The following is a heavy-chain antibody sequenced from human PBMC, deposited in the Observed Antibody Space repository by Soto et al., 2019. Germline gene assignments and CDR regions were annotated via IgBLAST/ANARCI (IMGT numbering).Heavy chain of an antibody. J-gene: IGHJ6*02. D-gene: IGHD3-16*01. V-gene: IGHV1-18*01. CDR3: ARSWVTGKGGMDV. CDR1: GYTFTSYG. CDR2: INGYTGNT. Sequence: QVQLVQSGAEVKKPGASVKVSCKASGYTFTSYGLSWVRQAPGQGLEWMGWINGYTGNTNYAQKFKGRVTMTTDTSTNTAYLDLWTLISDDTAVYYCARSWVTGKGGMDVWGQGTTVTVSS.